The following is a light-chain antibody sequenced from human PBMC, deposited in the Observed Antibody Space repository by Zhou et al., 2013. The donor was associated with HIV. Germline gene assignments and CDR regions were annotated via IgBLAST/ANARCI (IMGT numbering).Light chain of an antibody. Sequence: DIVMTQSPLSLPVTPGEPASISCWSSQSLLHSNGYNYLDWYLQKPGQSPQLLIYLGSNRASGVPDRFSGSGSGTDFSLRISRVEAEDAGVYYCMQALQTPITFGQGTRLEIK. CDR1: QSLLHSNGYNY. CDR3: MQALQTPIT. J-gene: IGKJ5*01. CDR2: LGS. V-gene: IGKV2-28*01.